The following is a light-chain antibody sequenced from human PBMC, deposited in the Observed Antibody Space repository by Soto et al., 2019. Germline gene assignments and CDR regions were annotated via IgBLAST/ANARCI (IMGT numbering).Light chain of an antibody. CDR2: GAS. CDR3: QQLYTYPYT. V-gene: IGKV3-15*01. CDR1: QSLSSN. J-gene: IGKJ2*01. Sequence: KVVTQSPATVSVSPGERATLSCRASQSLSSNLAWYQQKPGQAPRLLIYGASTRATGIPARFSGRGSGTDFTLSISSLQPEDFATYYCQQLYTYPYTFGQGTKVDIK.